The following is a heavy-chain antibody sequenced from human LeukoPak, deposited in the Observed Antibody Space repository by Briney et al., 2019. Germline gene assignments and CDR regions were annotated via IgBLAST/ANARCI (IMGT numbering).Heavy chain of an antibody. CDR1: GVSISGSSYF. Sequence: SETLSLTCTVSGVSISGSSYFWGWVRQPPGKGLEWIGSIYFSGSTYYNPSLKSRVTISVDTSKNQFSLRLTSVTAADTSVYYCAGHPRDVYKVVGAFDFWGQGTMVTVSS. J-gene: IGHJ3*01. CDR3: AGHPRDVYKVVGAFDF. D-gene: IGHD5-24*01. CDR2: IYFSGST. V-gene: IGHV4-39*01.